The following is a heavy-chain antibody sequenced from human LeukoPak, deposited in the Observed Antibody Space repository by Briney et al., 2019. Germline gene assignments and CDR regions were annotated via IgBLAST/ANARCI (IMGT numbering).Heavy chain of an antibody. V-gene: IGHV1-46*01. Sequence: ASVKVSCKASGYTLTGYYMHWVRQAPGQGLEWMGIINPSGGSTSYAQKFQGRVTMTRDMSTSTVYMDLSSLRSEDTAVYYCARDNSVEDTAWWFDPWGQGTLVTVSS. CDR2: INPSGGST. CDR1: GYTLTGYY. D-gene: IGHD4-23*01. CDR3: ARDNSVEDTAWWFDP. J-gene: IGHJ5*02.